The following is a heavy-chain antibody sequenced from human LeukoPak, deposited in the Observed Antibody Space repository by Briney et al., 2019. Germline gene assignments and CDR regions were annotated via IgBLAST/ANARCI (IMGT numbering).Heavy chain of an antibody. Sequence: GGSLRLPCAASGFTFSSYSMNWVRQAPGKGLEWVSSISSSSSYIYYADSVKGRFTISRDNAKNSLYLQMNSLRAEDTAVYYCARDKPLGSFDYWGQGTLVTVSS. CDR1: GFTFSSYS. D-gene: IGHD1-14*01. J-gene: IGHJ4*02. CDR2: ISSSSSYI. V-gene: IGHV3-21*01. CDR3: ARDKPLGSFDY.